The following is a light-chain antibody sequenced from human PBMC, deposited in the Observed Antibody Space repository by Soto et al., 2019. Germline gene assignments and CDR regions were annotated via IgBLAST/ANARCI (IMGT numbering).Light chain of an antibody. CDR2: GAS. Sequence: DIQMIRCASSRSGSVGGSVAIAFQASQGITNYLNWYQQKPGKAPKLLIYGASNLETGVPSRFSQTGSGTDFTFTINPLYPADIATSFCPQSDSVFTFRQRTRLQI. J-gene: IGKJ5*01. CDR3: PQSDSVFT. V-gene: IGKV1-33*01. CDR1: QGITNY.